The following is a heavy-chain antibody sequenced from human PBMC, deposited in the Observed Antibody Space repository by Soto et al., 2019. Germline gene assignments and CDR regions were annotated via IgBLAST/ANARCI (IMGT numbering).Heavy chain of an antibody. Sequence: RLSCAASALSFSNYAINWVRQGPGKGPEGASIMGGGGDSTFYAAPGKCPCTTARDNFKNTLDLQMNRLRAEDTAIYYCVKEDIGWNSRGSGDLWGRGTMVTVS. CDR2: MGGGGDST. D-gene: IGHD6-19*01. CDR3: VKEDIGWNSRGSGDL. J-gene: IGHJ3*01. CDR1: ALSFSNYA. V-gene: IGHV3-23*01.